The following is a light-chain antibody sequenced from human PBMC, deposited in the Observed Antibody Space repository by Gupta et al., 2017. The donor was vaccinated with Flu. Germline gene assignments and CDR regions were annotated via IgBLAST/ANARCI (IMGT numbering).Light chain of an antibody. CDR3: QAWDSSSAYV. CDR2: QDR. CDR1: DLEDQH. J-gene: IGLJ1*01. V-gene: IGLV3-1*01. Sequence: SLVLTQPPSVSVSPGQTATVTCSGNDLEDQHVCWYQQKPGQSPVMVIYQDRKRPSGIPERFSGSKSGNTATLTITEAQAMDEADYYCQAWDSSSAYVFGSGTSVTVL.